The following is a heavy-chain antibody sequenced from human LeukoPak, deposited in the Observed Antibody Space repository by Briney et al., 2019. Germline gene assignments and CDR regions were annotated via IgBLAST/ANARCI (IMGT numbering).Heavy chain of an antibody. CDR1: GGSISSSNW. D-gene: IGHD3-10*01. V-gene: IGHV4-4*02. CDR3: ARHYRGSGSIYGMDV. CDR2: IYHSGST. Sequence: PSGTLSLTCAVSGGSISSSNWWSWVRQPPGKGLEWIGEIYHSGSTNYNPSLKSRVTISVDTSKNQFSLKLSSVTAADTAVYYCARHYRGSGSIYGMDVWGQGTTVTVSS. J-gene: IGHJ6*02.